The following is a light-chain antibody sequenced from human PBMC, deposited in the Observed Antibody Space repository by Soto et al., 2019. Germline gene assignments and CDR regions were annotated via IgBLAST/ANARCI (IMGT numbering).Light chain of an antibody. Sequence: QMTQSPSTLSGSVGDRVTITCRASQTISSWLAWYQQKPGKAPKLLIYHASTLESGVPSRFSGSGSGTEFTLTISSLQPDDFATYYCQQYMSYSFGQGTKVDIK. CDR2: HAS. CDR1: QTISSW. CDR3: QQYMSYS. V-gene: IGKV1-5*01. J-gene: IGKJ1*01.